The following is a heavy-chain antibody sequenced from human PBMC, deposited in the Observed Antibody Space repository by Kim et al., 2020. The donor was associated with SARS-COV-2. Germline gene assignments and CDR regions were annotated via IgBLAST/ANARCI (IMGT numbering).Heavy chain of an antibody. V-gene: IGHV1-18*01. J-gene: IGHJ4*02. Sequence: AQKLQGRVTMTTDPSTSTAYMELRSLRSDDTAVYYCARDRAVAGIPVDYWGQGTLVTVSS. CDR3: ARDRAVAGIPVDY. D-gene: IGHD6-19*01.